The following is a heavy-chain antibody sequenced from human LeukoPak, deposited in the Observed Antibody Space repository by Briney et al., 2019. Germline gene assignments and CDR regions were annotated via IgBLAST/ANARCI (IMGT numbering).Heavy chain of an antibody. Sequence: GGSLRLSCAASGFTFSSYAMHWVRQAPGKGLEWVAVIPYDGSNKYYADSVKGRFTISRDNSKNTLYLQMNSLRAEDTAVYYCARDSRYDILTGYSGWFDPWGQGTLVTVSS. J-gene: IGHJ5*02. CDR3: ARDSRYDILTGYSGWFDP. V-gene: IGHV3-30*04. CDR2: IPYDGSNK. D-gene: IGHD3-9*01. CDR1: GFTFSSYA.